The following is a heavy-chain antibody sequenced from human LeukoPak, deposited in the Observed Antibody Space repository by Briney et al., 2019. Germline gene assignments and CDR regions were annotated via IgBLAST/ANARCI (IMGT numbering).Heavy chain of an antibody. CDR3: AKDDRHPYGSGSYSAYFDY. CDR2: ISYDGSNK. D-gene: IGHD3-10*01. V-gene: IGHV3-30*18. Sequence: GGSLRLSCAASGFTFSSYGMHWVRQAPGKGLEWVAVISYDGSNKYYADSVKGRFTISRDNSKNTLYLQMNSLRAEDTAVYYCAKDDRHPYGSGSYSAYFDYWGQGTLVTVSS. CDR1: GFTFSSYG. J-gene: IGHJ4*02.